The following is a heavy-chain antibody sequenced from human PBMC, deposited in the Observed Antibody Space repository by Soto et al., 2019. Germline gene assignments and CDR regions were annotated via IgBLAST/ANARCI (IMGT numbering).Heavy chain of an antibody. CDR3: ARVGGYSYGYDNYYYYYGMDV. CDR2: IIPIFGTA. Sequence: SVKVSCKASGGTLSSYAISWVRQAPGQGLEWMGGIIPIFGTANYAQKFQGRVTITADESTSTAYMELSSLRSEDTAVYYCARVGGYSYGYDNYYYYYGMDVWGQGTTVTVSS. J-gene: IGHJ6*02. D-gene: IGHD5-18*01. V-gene: IGHV1-69*13. CDR1: GGTLSSYA.